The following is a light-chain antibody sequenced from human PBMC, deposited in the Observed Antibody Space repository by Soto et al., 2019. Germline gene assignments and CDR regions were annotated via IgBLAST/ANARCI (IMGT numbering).Light chain of an antibody. V-gene: IGLV1-40*01. J-gene: IGLJ1*01. CDR2: DNS. CDR3: QSYDSRVSNSYV. CDR1: GSNLGAGYD. Sequence: QSVLTQPPSVSGAPGQTVTISCTGSGSNLGAGYDVHWYQQLPGTAPKLFIYDNSNRTSGVPDRFSGSKSGTSASLAITGLQAEDEADYYCQSYDSRVSNSYVFGTGTKVTVL.